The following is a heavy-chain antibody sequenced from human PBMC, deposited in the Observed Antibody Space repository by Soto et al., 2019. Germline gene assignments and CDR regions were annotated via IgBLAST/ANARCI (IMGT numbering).Heavy chain of an antibody. Sequence: GGSLRLSCAASGFTFSSYSMNWFRQAPGKGLEWVSSISSSSSYIYYADSVKGRFTISRDNAKNSLYLQMNSLRAEDTAVYYCARALWFGELLYGPFDYWGQGTLVTVSS. V-gene: IGHV3-21*01. CDR1: GFTFSSYS. CDR3: ARALWFGELLYGPFDY. D-gene: IGHD3-10*01. CDR2: ISSSSSYI. J-gene: IGHJ4*02.